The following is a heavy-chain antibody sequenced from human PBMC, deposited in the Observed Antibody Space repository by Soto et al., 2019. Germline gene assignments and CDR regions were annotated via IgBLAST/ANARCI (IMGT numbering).Heavy chain of an antibody. CDR2: ISGSGFST. D-gene: IGHD1-20*01. J-gene: IGHJ4*02. CDR3: AKGAIYDWNRVLND. Sequence: DVQVLESGGGLIQPGGSLRLSCAASGFTFGSYAMIWVRQAPGKGLEWVSAISGSGFSTYFADSVKGRFTISRDNSKSTLYLQMNSLRADDTAVYYCAKGAIYDWNRVLNDWGQGTLVTVSS. CDR1: GFTFGSYA. V-gene: IGHV3-23*01.